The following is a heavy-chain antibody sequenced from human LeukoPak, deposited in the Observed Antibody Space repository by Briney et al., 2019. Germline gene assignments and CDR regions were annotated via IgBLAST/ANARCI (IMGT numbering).Heavy chain of an antibody. D-gene: IGHD4-17*01. Sequence: GGSLRLSCAASGFTFSSYSMNWVRQAPGKGLVWVSRINSDGSSTSYADSVKGRFTTSRDNAKNTLYLQMNSLRAEDTAVYYCARDTDTVTTILDYWGQGTLVTVSS. CDR1: GFTFSSYS. CDR2: INSDGSST. J-gene: IGHJ4*02. V-gene: IGHV3-74*01. CDR3: ARDTDTVTTILDY.